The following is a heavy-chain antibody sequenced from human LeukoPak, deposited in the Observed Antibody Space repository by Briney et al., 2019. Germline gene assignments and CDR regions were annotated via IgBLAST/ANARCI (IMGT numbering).Heavy chain of an antibody. CDR1: GFTFSSYS. D-gene: IGHD3-9*01. J-gene: IGHJ4*02. CDR2: ISSSSSYI. Sequence: GGSLRLSCAASGFTFSSYSMNWVRQAPGKGLEWVSSISSSSSYIYYADSVKGRFTISRDNAKNSLYPQMNSLRAEDTAVYYCARALPGSLRYFDWLFPPPDYWGQGTLVTVSS. CDR3: ARALPGSLRYFDWLFPPPDY. V-gene: IGHV3-21*01.